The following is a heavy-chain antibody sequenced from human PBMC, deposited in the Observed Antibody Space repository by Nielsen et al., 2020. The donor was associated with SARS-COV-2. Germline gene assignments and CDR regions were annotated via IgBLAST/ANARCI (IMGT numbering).Heavy chain of an antibody. V-gene: IGHV3-11*06. CDR2: ISSSSTYT. CDR3: ARGGSSGWY. Sequence: GESLKISCAASGFTFSDSYMSWIRQAPGKGLEWLSYISSSSTYTNYTDSVKGRFTISRDNAKNSLYLQMNSLRDEDTAVYYCARGGSSGWYWGQGTLVTVSS. CDR1: GFTFSDSY. J-gene: IGHJ4*02. D-gene: IGHD6-19*01.